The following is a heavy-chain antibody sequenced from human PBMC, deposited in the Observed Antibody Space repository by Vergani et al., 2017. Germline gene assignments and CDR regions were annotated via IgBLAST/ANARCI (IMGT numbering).Heavy chain of an antibody. D-gene: IGHD6-19*01. J-gene: IGHJ6*02. CDR3: ARSYSSGWSFYYYYGMDV. CDR1: GGTFSSYA. CDR2: IIPIFGTA. Sequence: QVQLVRSGAEVKKPGSSVKVSCKASGGTFSSYAISWVRQAPGQGLEWMGGIIPIFGTANYAQKFQGRVTITADESTSTAYMELSSLRSEDTAVYYCARSYSSGWSFYYYYGMDVWGQGTTVTVSS. V-gene: IGHV1-69*12.